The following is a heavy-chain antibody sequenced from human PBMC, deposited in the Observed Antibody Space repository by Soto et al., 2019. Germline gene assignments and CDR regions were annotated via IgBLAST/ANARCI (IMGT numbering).Heavy chain of an antibody. D-gene: IGHD1-26*01. CDR3: AKLRGRERLRGSFDY. J-gene: IGHJ4*02. Sequence: PGGSMRLSCAASGFPFSSYAMSWVRQAPGKGLEWVSAISGSGGSTYYADSVKGRFTISRDNSKNTLYLQMNSLRAEDTAVYYCAKLRGRERLRGSFDYWGQGTLVTVSS. V-gene: IGHV3-23*01. CDR2: ISGSGGST. CDR1: GFPFSSYA.